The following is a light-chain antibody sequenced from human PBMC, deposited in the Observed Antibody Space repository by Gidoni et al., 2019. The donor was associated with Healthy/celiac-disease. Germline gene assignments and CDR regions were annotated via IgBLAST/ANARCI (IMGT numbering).Light chain of an antibody. J-gene: IGKJ2*01. V-gene: IGKV1-5*03. CDR3: QQYNTYSRT. CDR2: EAS. Sequence: DVQMTPSPSTLSASVGHRVTITCRASQSTCSWLAWYQQKPGRAPKFLICEASSLESGVPSRFSGSGSGTEITLTISSLQPDDFATYYCQQYNTYSRTFGQGTKVEIK. CDR1: QSTCSW.